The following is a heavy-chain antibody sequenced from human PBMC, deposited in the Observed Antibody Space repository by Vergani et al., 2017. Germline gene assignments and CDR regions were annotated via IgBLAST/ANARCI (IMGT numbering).Heavy chain of an antibody. CDR1: GFALNRHA. CDR3: VVHRVLCAGSRCYTEAWDY. J-gene: IGHJ4*02. Sequence: QVQLVESGGGVVQPGTSLRLSCVVSGFALNRHAMYLVRQAPGKGLEWVVGISFDGTNEYYPDLVKGRFTITSDIAKHTLDLQVISMRLEDTGVYHCVVHRVLCAGSRCYTEAWDYWVQGTPVTVSS. D-gene: IGHD2-2*02. CDR2: ISFDGTNE. V-gene: IGHV3-30-3*01.